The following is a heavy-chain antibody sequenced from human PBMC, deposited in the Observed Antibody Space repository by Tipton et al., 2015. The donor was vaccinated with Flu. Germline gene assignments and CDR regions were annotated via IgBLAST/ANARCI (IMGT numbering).Heavy chain of an antibody. CDR3: ARAESSIWAGYYYGLDV. CDR2: IHNSGST. J-gene: IGHJ6*02. D-gene: IGHD6-13*01. V-gene: IGHV4-61*01. CDR1: GEALSSTSYY. Sequence: GEALSSTSYYWSWIRKSPGKGLEWIGNIHNSGSTDYNPPLKSRVTISVDTSKDQFSLELSSVTAADTATYYCARAESSIWAGYYYGLDVWGQGMMVTVSS.